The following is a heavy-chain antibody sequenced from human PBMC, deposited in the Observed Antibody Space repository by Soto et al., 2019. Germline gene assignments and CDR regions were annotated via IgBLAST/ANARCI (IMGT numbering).Heavy chain of an antibody. CDR2: INHSGST. CDR1: GGSFSGYY. J-gene: IGHJ4*02. Sequence: QVQLQQWCAGLLKPSETLSLTCAVYGGSFSGYYWSWIRQPPGKGLEWIGEINHSGSTNYNPSLKSRVTISVDTSKNQLSPKLSHVTGAETAVYYCARGVSDSFGYRPFNYWGQGTLVTVS. V-gene: IGHV4-34*01. D-gene: IGHD5-18*01. CDR3: ARGVSDSFGYRPFNY.